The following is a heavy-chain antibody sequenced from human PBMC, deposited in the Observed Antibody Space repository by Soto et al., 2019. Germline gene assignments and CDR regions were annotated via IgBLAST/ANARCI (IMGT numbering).Heavy chain of an antibody. CDR2: VNPILSMS. Sequence: QVQLVQSGAEVKRPGSSVKVSCKASGDTFNFYSINWVRQAPGVGLEWVGRVNPILSMSNYAQRFQGRVTVTSDEXTSTAYMELRSLRSEDTAIYYCASSYGSGYRAFDYWGQGALVTVSS. V-gene: IGHV1-69*02. J-gene: IGHJ4*02. CDR3: ASSYGSGYRAFDY. CDR1: GDTFNFYS. D-gene: IGHD3-10*01.